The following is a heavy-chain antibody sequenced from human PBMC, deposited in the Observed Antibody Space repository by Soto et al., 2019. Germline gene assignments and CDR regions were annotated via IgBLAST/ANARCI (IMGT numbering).Heavy chain of an antibody. J-gene: IGHJ3*02. CDR1: GFTFSSYG. CDR2: ISYDGSNK. Sequence: QVQLVESGGGVVQPGRSLRLSCAASGFTFSSYGMHWVRQAPGKGLEWVAVISYDGSNKYYADSVKGRFTISRDNSKNTLYLQMNSLRAEDTAVYYCAKDDWDIWGQGRMVTVSS. D-gene: IGHD2-21*01. V-gene: IGHV3-30*18. CDR3: AKDDWDI.